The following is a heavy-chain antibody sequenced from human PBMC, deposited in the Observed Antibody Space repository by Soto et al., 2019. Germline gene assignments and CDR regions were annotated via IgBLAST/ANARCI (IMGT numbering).Heavy chain of an antibody. CDR2: INHSGST. V-gene: IGHV4-34*01. CDR1: GGSFSGYY. Sequence: SETLSLTCAVYGGSFSGYYWSWIRQPPGKGLEWIGEINHSGSTNYNPSLKSRVTISVDTSKNQFSLKVSSVTAADTAVYYCARTESYGDYFDYWGQGTLVTVSS. J-gene: IGHJ4*02. D-gene: IGHD4-17*01. CDR3: ARTESYGDYFDY.